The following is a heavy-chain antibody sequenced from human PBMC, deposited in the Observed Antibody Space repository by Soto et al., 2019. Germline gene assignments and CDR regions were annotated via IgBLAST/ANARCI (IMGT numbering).Heavy chain of an antibody. CDR2: INPNSGGT. D-gene: IGHD5-12*01. Sequence: QVQLVQSGAEVKKPGASVKVSCKASGYTFTGYYMHWVRQAPGQGLEWMGWINPNSGGTNYAQKFQGRVTMTRDTSISTAYMELSRLRSDDTAVYYCARAPYSGYGKGAFDIWGQGTMVTVSS. V-gene: IGHV1-2*02. CDR1: GYTFTGYY. J-gene: IGHJ3*02. CDR3: ARAPYSGYGKGAFDI.